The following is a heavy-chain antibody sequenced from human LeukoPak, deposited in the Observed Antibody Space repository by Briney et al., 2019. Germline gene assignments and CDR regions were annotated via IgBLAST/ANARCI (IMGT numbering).Heavy chain of an antibody. V-gene: IGHV3-20*04. D-gene: IGHD6-19*01. CDR1: GFTFDDYG. CDR2: INWNGGST. CDR3: ATKMYSSDWFDP. J-gene: IGHJ5*02. Sequence: GGSLRLSCAASGFTFDDYGMSWVRQAPGKGLEWVSGINWNGGSTGYADSVKGRFTISRDNAKNSLYLQMNSLRAEDTAVYYCATKMYSSDWFDPWGQGTLVTVSS.